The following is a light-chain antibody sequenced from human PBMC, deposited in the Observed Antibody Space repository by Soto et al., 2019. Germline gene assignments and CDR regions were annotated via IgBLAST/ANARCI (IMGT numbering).Light chain of an antibody. Sequence: QLVLTQSPSASASLGASVKLTCTLTSGHSSYAIAWHQQQPERGPRFLMKVNSDGSHSRGGGIPDRFSGSSSGAEWYLTISSLQSEDEADYYCQTWATGPWVFGGGTKLTVL. J-gene: IGLJ3*02. CDR1: SGHSSYA. V-gene: IGLV4-69*01. CDR2: VNSDGSH. CDR3: QTWATGPWV.